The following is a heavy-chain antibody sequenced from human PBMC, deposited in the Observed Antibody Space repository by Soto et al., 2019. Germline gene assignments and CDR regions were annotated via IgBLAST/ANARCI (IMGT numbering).Heavy chain of an antibody. CDR3: AHSIPYGDFSNNWFDP. J-gene: IGHJ5*02. CDR1: GFAFSSRGVG. CDR2: IYWNDDK. Sequence: QITLKESGPTLVKPTQTLTLTCTFSGFAFSSRGVGVGWIRQPPGKALEWLALIYWNDDKRYSPFLKSRLTVTKDTSKNQVVLTMTNMDPVDTGTYFCAHSIPYGDFSNNWFDPWGQGTLVIVSS. V-gene: IGHV2-5*01. D-gene: IGHD4-17*01.